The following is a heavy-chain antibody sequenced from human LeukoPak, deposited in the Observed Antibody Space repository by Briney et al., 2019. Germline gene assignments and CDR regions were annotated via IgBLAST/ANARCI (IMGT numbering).Heavy chain of an antibody. D-gene: IGHD5-12*01. V-gene: IGHV1-18*04. CDR2: ISAYNGNT. J-gene: IGHJ4*02. CDR3: ARDVGYSGYEFFDY. Sequence: ASVKVSRKGSGYTLTSYAVSWVRQAPGQGVEGMGWISAYNGNTNYAQKFQGRVTMTTDTSTSTAYVELRNLRSDDTAVYYCARDVGYSGYEFFDYWGQGTLVTVSS. CDR1: GYTLTSYA.